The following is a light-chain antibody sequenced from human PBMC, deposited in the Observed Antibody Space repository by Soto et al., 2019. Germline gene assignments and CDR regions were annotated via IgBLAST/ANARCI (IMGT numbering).Light chain of an antibody. Sequence: VLTQSPATLSLFPGERATLSCRASQSVGSSLAWYQHKPGQAPRLLLYDASNRAAGIPARFSGSGSGTDFTLTISSLEPEDFAVYYCQQRSNWITFGQGTRLE. V-gene: IGKV3-11*01. CDR3: QQRSNWIT. J-gene: IGKJ5*01. CDR1: QSVGSS. CDR2: DAS.